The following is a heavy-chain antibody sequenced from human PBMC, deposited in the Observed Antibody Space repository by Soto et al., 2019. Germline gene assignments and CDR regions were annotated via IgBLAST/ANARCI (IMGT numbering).Heavy chain of an antibody. D-gene: IGHD3-10*01. J-gene: IGHJ5*02. Sequence: WASVKVSCKASGYTFTGYYMHWVRQAPGQGLEWMGWINPNSGGTNYAQKFQGRVTMTRDTSISTAYMELSRLRSDDTAVYYCARDPPITMVRGVINWFDPWGQGALVTVSS. CDR1: GYTFTGYY. V-gene: IGHV1-2*02. CDR2: INPNSGGT. CDR3: ARDPPITMVRGVINWFDP.